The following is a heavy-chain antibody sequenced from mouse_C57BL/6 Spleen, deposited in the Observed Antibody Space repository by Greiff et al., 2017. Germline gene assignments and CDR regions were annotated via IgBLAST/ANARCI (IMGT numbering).Heavy chain of an antibody. D-gene: IGHD2-4*01. V-gene: IGHV5-17*01. CDR2: ISSGSSTI. J-gene: IGHJ4*01. CDR3: ARSYDYDDAMDY. Sequence: EVKLMESGGGLVKPGGSLKLSCAASGFTFSDYGMHWVRQAPEKGLEWVAYISSGSSTIYYADTVKGRFTISRDNAKNILFLQMTSLRSEDTAMYYCARSYDYDDAMDYWGQGTSVTVSS. CDR1: GFTFSDYG.